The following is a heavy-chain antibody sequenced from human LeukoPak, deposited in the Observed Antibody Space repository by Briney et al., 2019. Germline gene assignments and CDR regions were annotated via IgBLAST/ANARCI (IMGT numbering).Heavy chain of an antibody. CDR2: IWYDGSNK. Sequence: GGSLRLSCAASGFTFSSYGMHWVRQAPGKGLEWVAVIWYDGSNKYYADSVKGRFTISRDNSKNTLYLQMNSLRAEDTAVYYCAKDIASSGHYYATLDYWGQGTLVTVSS. D-gene: IGHD3-22*01. V-gene: IGHV3-33*06. CDR1: GFTFSSYG. CDR3: AKDIASSGHYYATLDY. J-gene: IGHJ4*02.